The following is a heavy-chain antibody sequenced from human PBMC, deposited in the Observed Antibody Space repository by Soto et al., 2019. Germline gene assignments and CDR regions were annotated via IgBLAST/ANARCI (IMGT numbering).Heavy chain of an antibody. Sequence: GGSLRLSCAASGFTFSSYWMHWVRQAPGKGLVWVSRINSDGSSTSYADSVKGRFTISRDNAKNTLYLQMNSLRAEDTAVYYCARAGGAHYYDYIWGSYRYTYFDYWGQGTLVTVSS. CDR1: GFTFSSYW. D-gene: IGHD3-16*02. V-gene: IGHV3-74*01. J-gene: IGHJ4*02. CDR2: INSDGSST. CDR3: ARAGGAHYYDYIWGSYRYTYFDY.